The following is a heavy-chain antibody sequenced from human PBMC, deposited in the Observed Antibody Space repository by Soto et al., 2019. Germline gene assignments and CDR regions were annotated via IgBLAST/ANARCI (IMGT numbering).Heavy chain of an antibody. CDR1: GFYFNNYG. CDR3: AREDSIIIPAVSDF. CDR2: VSKSDYT. D-gene: IGHD2-2*01. V-gene: IGHV3-21*01. J-gene: IGHJ4*02. Sequence: GGSLRLSXAVSGFYFNNYGINWVRQAPGKGLEWVSSVSKSDYTYYSDSVKGRFTISRDNAKNSVSLQMNSLRAEDTAVYYCAREDSIIIPAVSDFWGQGTLVTVSS.